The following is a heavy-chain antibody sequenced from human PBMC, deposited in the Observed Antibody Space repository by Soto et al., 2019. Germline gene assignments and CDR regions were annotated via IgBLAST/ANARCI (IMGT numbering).Heavy chain of an antibody. CDR3: ARVLGYYYDSSGYYYDY. Sequence: ASVKVSCKASGYTFTSYGISWVRQAPGQGLERMGWISAYNGNTNYAQKLQGRVTMTTDTSTSTAYMELRSLRSDDTAVYYCARVLGYYYDSSGYYYDYWGQGTLVTVSS. CDR1: GYTFTSYG. V-gene: IGHV1-18*04. D-gene: IGHD3-22*01. J-gene: IGHJ4*02. CDR2: ISAYNGNT.